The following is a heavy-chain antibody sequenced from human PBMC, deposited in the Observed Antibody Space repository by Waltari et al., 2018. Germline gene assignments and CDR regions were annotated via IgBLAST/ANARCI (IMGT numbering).Heavy chain of an antibody. CDR3: AKDEMLLRNFDV. CDR2: IYTSGAT. D-gene: IGHD3-9*01. CDR1: GASIGRYY. V-gene: IGHV4-4*07. Sequence: QVQLQESGPGLVKPSETLSLTCTVSGASIGRYYWTWIRQPAGKTLEWIGRIYTSGATNYNPSLDSRVTISVDKSKNQFSLNLTSVTAADTAVYYCAKDEMLLRNFDVWGQGILVTVSS. J-gene: IGHJ4*02.